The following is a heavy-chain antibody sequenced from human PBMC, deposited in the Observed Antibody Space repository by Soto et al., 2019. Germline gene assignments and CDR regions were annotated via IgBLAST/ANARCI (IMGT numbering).Heavy chain of an antibody. V-gene: IGHV3-23*01. CDR1: GLPHSRFA. D-gene: IGHD3-22*01. Sequence: PGGSLRLSCTASGLPHSRFAMMWVRQAPGKGLECVSGIYGSGGGIEYADSVKGRFTISRDNSKNTVYLQMTDLRAEDTAVYYCAKGGVVVTVYYFDYWGQGTLVTVSS. CDR2: IYGSGGGI. CDR3: AKGGVVVTVYYFDY. J-gene: IGHJ4*02.